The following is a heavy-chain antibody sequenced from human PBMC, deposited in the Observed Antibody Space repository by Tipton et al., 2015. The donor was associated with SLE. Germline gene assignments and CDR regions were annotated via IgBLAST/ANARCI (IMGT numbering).Heavy chain of an antibody. CDR2: IKQDGSEK. V-gene: IGHV3-7*03. CDR3: ARDSTYSPNY. D-gene: IGHD2-21*01. Sequence: LSLTCAVSGGSISSGGYSWSWIRQPPGKGLEWVANIKQDGSEKYYVDSVKGRFTISRDNAKNSLYLQMNSLRAEDTAVYYCARDSTYSPNYWGQGTLVTVSS. J-gene: IGHJ4*02. CDR1: GGSISSGGYS.